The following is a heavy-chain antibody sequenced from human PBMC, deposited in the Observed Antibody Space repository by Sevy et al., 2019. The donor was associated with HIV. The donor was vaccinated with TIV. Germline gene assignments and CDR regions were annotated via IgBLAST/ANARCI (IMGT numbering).Heavy chain of an antibody. Sequence: QQLGSLRLSCAASGFTFNFFSMHWVRQAPGKGLEWVATISFDGSNEHYADSVKGRFTISRDNSKNSLFLQMNSLRADDSAVYYCALERLSSAVAEYFHNWGQCTLVTVSS. CDR3: ALERLSSAVAEYFHN. CDR2: ISFDGSNE. V-gene: IGHV3-30-3*01. CDR1: GFTFNFFS. D-gene: IGHD1-1*01. J-gene: IGHJ1*01.